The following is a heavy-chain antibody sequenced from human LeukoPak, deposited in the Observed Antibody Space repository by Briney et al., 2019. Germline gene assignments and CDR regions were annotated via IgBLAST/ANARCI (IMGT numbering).Heavy chain of an antibody. D-gene: IGHD5-18*01. V-gene: IGHV4-59*04. CDR1: GGSISSYY. Sequence: RASETLSLTCTVSGGSISSYYWSWIRQPPGKGLEWIGYIYHSGSTYYNPSLKSRVTISVDRSKNQFSLKLSSVTAADTAVYYCAGSGYSFDYWGQGTLVTVSS. J-gene: IGHJ4*02. CDR3: AGSGYSFDY. CDR2: IYHSGST.